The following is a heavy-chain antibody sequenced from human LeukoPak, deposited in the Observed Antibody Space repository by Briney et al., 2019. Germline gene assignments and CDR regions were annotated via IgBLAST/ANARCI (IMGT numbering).Heavy chain of an antibody. D-gene: IGHD1-26*01. Sequence: GGSLRLSCAASGSTFSSYGMHWVRQAPGKGLEWVAFIRYDGSNKYYADSVKGRFTISRDNSKNTLYLQMNSLRAEDTAVYYCAKSESGSYTWDAFDIWGQGTMVTVSS. CDR2: IRYDGSNK. V-gene: IGHV3-30*02. J-gene: IGHJ3*02. CDR1: GSTFSSYG. CDR3: AKSESGSYTWDAFDI.